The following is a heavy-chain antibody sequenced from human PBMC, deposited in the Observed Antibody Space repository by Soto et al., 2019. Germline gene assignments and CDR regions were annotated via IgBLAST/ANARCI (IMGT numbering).Heavy chain of an antibody. CDR2: ISYDGSNK. D-gene: IGHD1-7*01. V-gene: IGHV3-30*18. J-gene: IGHJ4*02. Sequence: QGQLVESGGSVVQPGRSLRLSCAASGFTFSSYGMHWVRQAPGKGLEWVAVISYDGSNKYYADSVKGRFTISRDNSKNTLYLQMNSLRAEDTAVYYCAKGEGWNYFRGVVDYWGQGTLVTVSS. CDR1: GFTFSSYG. CDR3: AKGEGWNYFRGVVDY.